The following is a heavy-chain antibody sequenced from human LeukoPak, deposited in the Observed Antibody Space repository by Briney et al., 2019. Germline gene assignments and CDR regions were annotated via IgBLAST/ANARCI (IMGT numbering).Heavy chain of an antibody. CDR3: ARPRRGYSYGCLSY. CDR2: IKQDGSEK. CDR1: GFTFSSYW. Sequence: PGGSLRLSCAASGFTFSSYWMSWVRQAPGKGLEWVANIKQDGSEKYYVDSVKGRFTISIDNAKNSLYLQMNSLRAEDTAVYYCARPRRGYSYGCLSYWGQGTLVTVSS. J-gene: IGHJ4*02. V-gene: IGHV3-7*01. D-gene: IGHD5-18*01.